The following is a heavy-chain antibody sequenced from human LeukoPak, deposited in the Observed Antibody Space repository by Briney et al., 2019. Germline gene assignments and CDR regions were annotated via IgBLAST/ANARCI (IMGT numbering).Heavy chain of an antibody. V-gene: IGHV1-2*02. CDR2: INPNSGGT. CDR3: ASKGYYDSSGQYYYYGMDV. J-gene: IGHJ6*02. CDR1: GYTFTGYY. D-gene: IGHD3-22*01. Sequence: ASVKVSCKASGYTFTGYYMHWVRQAPGQGLEWMGWINPNSGGTNYAQKFQGRVTMTRDTSISTAYMELSRLRSDDTAVYYCASKGYYDSSGQYYYYGMDVWGQGTTVTVSS.